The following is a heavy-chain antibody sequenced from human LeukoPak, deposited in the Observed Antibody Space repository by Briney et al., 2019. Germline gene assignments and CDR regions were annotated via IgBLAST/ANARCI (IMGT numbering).Heavy chain of an antibody. V-gene: IGHV3-23*01. D-gene: IGHD5-18*01. J-gene: IGHJ4*02. Sequence: GGSLRLSCAASGFTFSSYAMSWVRQAPGKGLEWVSAISGSGGSSYYADSVKGRFTISRDNSKNTLYLQMNSLRAEDTAVYYCAKDRSVGRGYSYGHGFDYWGQGTLVTVSS. CDR1: GFTFSSYA. CDR2: ISGSGGSS. CDR3: AKDRSVGRGYSYGHGFDY.